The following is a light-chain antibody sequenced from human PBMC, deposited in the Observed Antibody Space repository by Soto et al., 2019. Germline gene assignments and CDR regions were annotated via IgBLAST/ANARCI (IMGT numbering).Light chain of an antibody. J-gene: IGLJ3*02. CDR2: DVN. Sequence: QSVLTQPASVSGSPGQSITISCTGNSANVGAYNLVSWYQQHPGKAPKLIIYDVNKRPSGVSTRFSGSKSGNTASLTISGLQAEDEADFFCCSYAGRGTWVFGGGTKLTVL. V-gene: IGLV2-23*02. CDR3: CSYAGRGTWV. CDR1: SANVGAYNL.